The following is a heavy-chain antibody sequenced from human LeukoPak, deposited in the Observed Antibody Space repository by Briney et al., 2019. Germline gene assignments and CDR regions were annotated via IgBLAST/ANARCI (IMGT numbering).Heavy chain of an antibody. CDR2: ISGSGSYI. CDR1: GFTLSTNS. CDR3: ARVGSSWIFDY. V-gene: IGHV3-21*01. J-gene: IGHJ4*02. Sequence: PGGSLRLSCAAFGFTLSTNSMNWARQAPGKGLEGVAFISGSGSYIYYADSVKGRFAVSRDNAKNSLFLQMNSLRAEDTAVYYCARVGSSWIFDYWGQGILVTVSS. D-gene: IGHD6-13*01.